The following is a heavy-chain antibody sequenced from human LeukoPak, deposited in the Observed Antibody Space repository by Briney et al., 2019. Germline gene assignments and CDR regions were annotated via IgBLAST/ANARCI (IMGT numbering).Heavy chain of an antibody. D-gene: IGHD5-24*01. CDR2: IWYDGSNK. V-gene: IGHV3-33*01. CDR1: GFTFSSYG. J-gene: IGHJ4*02. Sequence: GGSLRLSCAVSGFTFSSYGMHWVRQAPGKGLEWVAVIWYDGSNKYYADSVKGRFTISRDNSKNTLYLQMNNLRAEDTAVYYCARGDGYNFHYFGYWGQGTLVTVFS. CDR3: ARGDGYNFHYFGY.